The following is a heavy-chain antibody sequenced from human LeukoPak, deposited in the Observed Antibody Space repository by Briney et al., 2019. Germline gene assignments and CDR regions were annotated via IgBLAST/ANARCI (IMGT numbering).Heavy chain of an antibody. Sequence: ASVKVSCKASGYTFTSYGISWVRQAPGQGLEWMGWISAYNGNTSYAQKLQGRVTMTTDTSTSTAYMELRSLRSDDTAVYYCARANNGGIVVVPAAPFCYFDYWGQGTLVTVSS. CDR2: ISAYNGNT. CDR1: GYTFTSYG. J-gene: IGHJ4*02. D-gene: IGHD2-2*01. CDR3: ARANNGGIVVVPAAPFCYFDY. V-gene: IGHV1-18*01.